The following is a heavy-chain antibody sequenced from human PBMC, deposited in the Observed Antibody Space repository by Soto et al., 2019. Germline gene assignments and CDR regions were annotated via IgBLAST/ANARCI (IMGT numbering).Heavy chain of an antibody. CDR3: TTEGLLWFGDAFDI. CDR1: GFTFTTAW. CDR2: IKSKTDGGTP. D-gene: IGHD3-10*01. Sequence: GGSLRLSCAASGFTFTTAWINWVRQAPGKGLEWVGRIKSKTDGGTPDFAAPVRGRFAISRDDSKNTLYLQMNSLKTEDTAVYYCTTEGLLWFGDAFDIWGQGTMVTVSS. J-gene: IGHJ3*02. V-gene: IGHV3-15*07.